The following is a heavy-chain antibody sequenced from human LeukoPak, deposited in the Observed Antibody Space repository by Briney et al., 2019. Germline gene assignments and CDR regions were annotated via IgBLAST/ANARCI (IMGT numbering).Heavy chain of an antibody. D-gene: IGHD1-26*01. CDR3: ASGSPAGDY. J-gene: IGHJ4*02. V-gene: IGHV3-21*01. CDR2: ISSTGSSI. Sequence: PGGSLRLSCAASGFPFSTFAMNWVRQAPGKGLEWVSSISSTGSSIYYADSAKGRFTISRDNAKNSLYLQMSSLRVEDTAVFYCASGSPAGDYWGQGTLVTVSS. CDR1: GFPFSTFA.